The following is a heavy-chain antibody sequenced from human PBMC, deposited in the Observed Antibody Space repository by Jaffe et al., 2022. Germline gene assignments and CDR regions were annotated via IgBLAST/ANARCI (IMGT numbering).Heavy chain of an antibody. D-gene: IGHD3-3*01. CDR3: AKVVFWSGFRWFDP. J-gene: IGHJ5*02. CDR2: ISFHGGTI. V-gene: IGHV3-23*01. CDR1: GFSFTGYA. Sequence: EEQLLESGGGLVQPGGSLRLSCAASGFSFTGYAMSWVRQAPGRGLEWVSTISFHGGTIYYADSVKGRFTISRENSKNTLYLQMDSLRAEDTAVYYCAKVVFWSGFRWFDPWGQGTLVTVSS.